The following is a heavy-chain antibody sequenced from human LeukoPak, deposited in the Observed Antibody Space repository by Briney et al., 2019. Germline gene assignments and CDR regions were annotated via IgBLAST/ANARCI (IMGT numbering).Heavy chain of an antibody. V-gene: IGHV4-59*01. D-gene: IGHD3-22*01. CDR2: IYNSVTT. CDR1: GGSISSYY. J-gene: IGHJ4*02. CDR3: VTGGGWLPDY. Sequence: SETLSLTCTVSGGSISSYYCNWFRQPPGKGLEWIGYIYNSVTTNYNPTLKSRVTISVDMSKNQFSLRLSSVTATDTAVYYCVTGGGWLPDYWGQGTLVTVSS.